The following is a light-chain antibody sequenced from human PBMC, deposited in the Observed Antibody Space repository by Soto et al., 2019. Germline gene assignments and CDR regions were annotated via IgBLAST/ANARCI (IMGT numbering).Light chain of an antibody. V-gene: IGLV2-14*01. CDR1: SRDVGAYYF. CDR3: SSYTSTNTPYV. J-gene: IGLJ1*01. Sequence: VPTKPVSGSESPGRTITISCTSSSRDVGAYYFVSWYQHRPGKAPTLILYEVTTRPSGISSRFSGPKSGNTASLTISGLQADDEAYYYCSSYTSTNTPYVFGTGTKV. CDR2: EVT.